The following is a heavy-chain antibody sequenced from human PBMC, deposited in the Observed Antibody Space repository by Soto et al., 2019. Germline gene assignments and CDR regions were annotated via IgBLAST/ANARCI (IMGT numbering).Heavy chain of an antibody. Sequence: VQLVQSGADEKKPGASVKVSCEASGYTFTNSGISRVRPAPGQGLAWMGWISALNGNRIYVQNCQDRVTMTTDTATSTAYMELRHLTTNHTAVYYCARDHPWMVGAADSWGQGTLVTVSS. J-gene: IGHJ4*02. CDR1: GYTFTNSG. CDR2: ISALNGNR. CDR3: ARDHPWMVGAADS. V-gene: IGHV1-18*01. D-gene: IGHD2-15*01.